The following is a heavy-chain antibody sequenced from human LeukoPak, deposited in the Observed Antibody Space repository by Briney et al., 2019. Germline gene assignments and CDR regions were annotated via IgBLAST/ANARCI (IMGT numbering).Heavy chain of an antibody. Sequence: GGSLRLSCAASGFTFSNYWMSWVRQAPGKGLEWVANIKEDGSEKYYVDSVKGRFTISRDNARSSLYLQMNSLRAEDTAVYYCASGRQLGYWGQGTLDTVSS. V-gene: IGHV3-7*01. D-gene: IGHD6-13*01. CDR3: ASGRQLGY. J-gene: IGHJ4*02. CDR2: IKEDGSEK. CDR1: GFTFSNYW.